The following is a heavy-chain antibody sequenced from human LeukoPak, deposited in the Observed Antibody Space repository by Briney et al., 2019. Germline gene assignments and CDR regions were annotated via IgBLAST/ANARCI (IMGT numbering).Heavy chain of an antibody. V-gene: IGHV5-51*01. CDR2: IYPGDSDT. Sequence: GEALKISRKGSGSRYIFTSYWIGWVRPMPGKGLEWMGIIYPGDSDTRYSPSFQGQVTISADESTTTAYLQWSSLRASDSAIYYCARGGSYRYGSSDYWGQGTLVTVSS. J-gene: IGHJ4*02. CDR3: ARGGSYRYGSSDY. CDR1: GSRYIFTSYW. D-gene: IGHD5-18*01.